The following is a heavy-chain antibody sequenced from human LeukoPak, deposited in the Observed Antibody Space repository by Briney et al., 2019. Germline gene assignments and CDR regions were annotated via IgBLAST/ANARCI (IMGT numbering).Heavy chain of an antibody. Sequence: ASVKVSCKASGYTFTSYGISWVRQAPGQGLEWMGWISAYNGNTNYAQKFQGRVTMTRDTSISTAYMELSRLRSDDTAVYYCARDPLSIAAAGIVWGQGTLVTVSS. D-gene: IGHD6-13*01. J-gene: IGHJ4*02. CDR1: GYTFTSYG. CDR3: ARDPLSIAAAGIV. V-gene: IGHV1-18*01. CDR2: ISAYNGNT.